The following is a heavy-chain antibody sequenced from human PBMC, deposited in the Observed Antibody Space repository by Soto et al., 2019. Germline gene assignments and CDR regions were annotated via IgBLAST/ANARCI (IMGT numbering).Heavy chain of an antibody. D-gene: IGHD4-17*01. CDR3: ARDASDYGDSRYPHFDY. V-gene: IGHV4-31*03. J-gene: IGHJ4*02. CDR2: IYYSGST. Sequence: SETLSLTCTVSGGSISSGGYYWSWIRQHPGKGLEWIGYIYYSGSTYYNPSLKSRVTISVDTSKNQFSLKLSSVTAADTAVYYCARDASDYGDSRYPHFDYWGQGTLVTVCS. CDR1: GGSISSGGYY.